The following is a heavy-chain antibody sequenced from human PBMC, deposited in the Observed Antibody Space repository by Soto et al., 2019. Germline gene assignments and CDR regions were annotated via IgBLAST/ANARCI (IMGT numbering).Heavy chain of an antibody. Sequence: GESLKISCKDPRGKFSNYWIAWVRQMPGKGLEWMGIIHVGTSDIRYTPSFKGQVTVSADESIRTAYLQWSSLKASDTAMYYCARLLSYGEADYYYGKDVRGKGNTVPVSS. CDR3: ARLLSYGEADYYYGKDV. J-gene: IGHJ6*04. D-gene: IGHD4-17*01. CDR1: RGKFSNYW. CDR2: IHVGTSDI. V-gene: IGHV5-51*01.